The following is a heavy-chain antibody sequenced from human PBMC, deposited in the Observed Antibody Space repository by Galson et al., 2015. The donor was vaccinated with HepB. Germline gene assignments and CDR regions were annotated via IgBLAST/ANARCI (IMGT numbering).Heavy chain of an antibody. J-gene: IGHJ6*02. Sequence: CAISGDSVSSNHAVWNWIRQSPSRGLEWLRRTYYRSKWIIDYATSVKSRIIISPDTSRNQFSLHLSSVTPEDTAVYYCAYGPDVWGQGTTVIVSS. CDR2: TYYRSKWII. CDR3: AYGPDV. V-gene: IGHV6-1*01. CDR1: GDSVSSNHAV.